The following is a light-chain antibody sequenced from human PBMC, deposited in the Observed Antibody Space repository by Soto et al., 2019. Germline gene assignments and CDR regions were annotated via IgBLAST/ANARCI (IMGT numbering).Light chain of an antibody. Sequence: QSALTQPPSASGSPGQSVTISCTGTSSDVGSCDYVSWYQQRPGKAPKLVIYDDNKRPSGIPDRFSGSKSGTSATLGITGFQTGDEADYYCGSWDSSLSAYVFGTGTKLTVL. CDR3: GSWDSSLSAYV. CDR1: SSDVGSCDY. J-gene: IGLJ1*01. V-gene: IGLV1-51*01. CDR2: DDN.